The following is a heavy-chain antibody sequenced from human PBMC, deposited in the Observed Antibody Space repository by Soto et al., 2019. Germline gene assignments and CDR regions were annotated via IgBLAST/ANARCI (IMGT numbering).Heavy chain of an antibody. CDR3: ARVRYSSAWDFDY. Sequence: NPSETLSLTCTVSGGSVSSGSYYWSWIRQPPGKGLEWIGYIYYSGSTHYSASLQSRVTISIDTSKNQFSLKLSSVTTADSAVYFCARVRYSSAWDFDYWGQGNLVTVSS. D-gene: IGHD6-25*01. J-gene: IGHJ4*02. V-gene: IGHV4-61*01. CDR2: IYYSGST. CDR1: GGSVSSGSYY.